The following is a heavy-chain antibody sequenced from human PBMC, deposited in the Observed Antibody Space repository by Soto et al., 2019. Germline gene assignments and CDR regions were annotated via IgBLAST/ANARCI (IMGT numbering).Heavy chain of an antibody. Sequence: ASVKVSCKASGYTFTSYDINWVRQATGQGLEWMGWMNPNSGNTDYAQKFQGRVTMTRNTSISTAYMELSSLRSEDTAVYYCARVLQGSSWYEGNWFDPCGQGTLVTVSS. D-gene: IGHD6-13*01. CDR1: GYTFTSYD. CDR3: ARVLQGSSWYEGNWFDP. V-gene: IGHV1-8*01. CDR2: MNPNSGNT. J-gene: IGHJ5*02.